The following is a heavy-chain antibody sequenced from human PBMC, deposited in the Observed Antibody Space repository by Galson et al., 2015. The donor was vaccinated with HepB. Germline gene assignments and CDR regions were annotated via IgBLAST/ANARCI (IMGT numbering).Heavy chain of an antibody. Sequence: SVKVSCKASGYTFTSYGISWVRQAPGQGLEWMGWISAYNGNTNYAQKLQGRVTMTTDTSTSTAYMELRSLRSDDTAVYYCARDWSVLRMVGPVFDYGVSQGWFDPWGQGTLVTVSS. CDR3: ARDWSVLRMVGPVFDYGVSQGWFDP. CDR1: GYTFTSYG. CDR2: ISAYNGNT. D-gene: IGHD4-17*01. J-gene: IGHJ5*02. V-gene: IGHV1-18*01.